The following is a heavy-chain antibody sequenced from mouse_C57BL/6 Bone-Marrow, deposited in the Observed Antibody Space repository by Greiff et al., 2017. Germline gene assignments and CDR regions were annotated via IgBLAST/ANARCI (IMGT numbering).Heavy chain of an antibody. CDR2: IWGGGST. D-gene: IGHD2-3*01. J-gene: IGHJ4*01. CDR3: AKHDGYYYYAMDY. V-gene: IGHV2-9*01. CDR1: GFSLTSYG. Sequence: QVQLQQPGPGLVAPSQSLSITCTVSGFSLTSYGVDWVRQPPGKGLEWLGEIWGGGSTNYNSALMSRLSTSKDNSKSQVFLKMNSLQTDDTAMDFCAKHDGYYYYAMDYWGQGTSGTVSS.